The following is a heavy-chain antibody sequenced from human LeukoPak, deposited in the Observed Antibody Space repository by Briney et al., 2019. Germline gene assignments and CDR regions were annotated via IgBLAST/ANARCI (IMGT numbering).Heavy chain of an antibody. Sequence: PGGSLRLSCAASGFTVSSNYMSWVRQAPGKGLEWVSVIYSGGSTYYADSVKGRFTISRDNSKNTLYLQMNSLRAEDTAVYYCARAAGDILTGPDGDAFDIWGQGTMVTVSS. D-gene: IGHD3-9*01. CDR3: ARAAGDILTGPDGDAFDI. CDR2: IYSGGST. V-gene: IGHV3-66*01. J-gene: IGHJ3*02. CDR1: GFTVSSNY.